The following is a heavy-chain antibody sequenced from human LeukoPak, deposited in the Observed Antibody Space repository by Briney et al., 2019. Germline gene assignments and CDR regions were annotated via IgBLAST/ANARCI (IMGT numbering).Heavy chain of an antibody. CDR2: ISGSGGST. Sequence: GGSLRLSCAASGFTVSSNYMSWVRQAPGKGVEWVSAISGSGGSTYYADSVKGRFTISRDNSKNTLYLQMNSLRAEDTAVYYCAKGGDAPDYWGQGTLVTVSS. CDR1: GFTVSSNY. D-gene: IGHD3-16*01. V-gene: IGHV3-23*01. CDR3: AKGGDAPDY. J-gene: IGHJ4*02.